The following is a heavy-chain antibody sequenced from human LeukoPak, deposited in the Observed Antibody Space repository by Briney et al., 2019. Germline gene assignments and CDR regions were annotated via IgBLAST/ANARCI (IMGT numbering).Heavy chain of an antibody. D-gene: IGHD3-10*01. V-gene: IGHV4-34*01. CDR3: ARHPRYYYGSGSYFHYYYYMDV. CDR2: INHSGST. CDR1: GGSFSGYY. J-gene: IGHJ6*03. Sequence: SETLSLTCAVYGGSFSGYYWSWIRQPPGKGLEWIGEINHSGSTNYNPSLKSRVTISVDTSKNQFSLKLSSVTAADTAVYYCARHPRYYYGSGSYFHYYYYMDVWGKGTTVTVSS.